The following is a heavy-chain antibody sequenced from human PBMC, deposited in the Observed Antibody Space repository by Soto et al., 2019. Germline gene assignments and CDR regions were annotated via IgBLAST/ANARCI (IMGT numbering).Heavy chain of an antibody. V-gene: IGHV3-7*01. Sequence: QVVESGGGLVQPGGSLRLSCAASGFSISNYWMSWVRQAPGKGLEWVANVKQDGSAKYYVDSVEGRFTISRDNAKNSLYLQMNRLRAEDTAVYYCARDLRGIPAAPFDYWGQGTLVTVSS. CDR2: VKQDGSAK. J-gene: IGHJ4*02. CDR3: ARDLRGIPAAPFDY. D-gene: IGHD2-2*01. CDR1: GFSISNYW.